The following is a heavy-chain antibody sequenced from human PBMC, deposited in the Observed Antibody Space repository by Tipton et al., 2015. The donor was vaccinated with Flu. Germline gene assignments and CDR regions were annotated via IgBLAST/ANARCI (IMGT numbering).Heavy chain of an antibody. V-gene: IGHV4-59*01. CDR1: GGSISSYY. CDR3: ARGDCSSTSCLDY. D-gene: IGHD2-2*01. J-gene: IGHJ4*02. CDR2: IYHSGST. Sequence: TLSLTCTVSGGSISSYYWSWIRQPPGKGLEWIGYIYHSGSTNYNPSLKSRVTISVDTSKNQFSLKLSSVTAADTAVYYCARGDCSSTSCLDYWVQGTLVTVSS.